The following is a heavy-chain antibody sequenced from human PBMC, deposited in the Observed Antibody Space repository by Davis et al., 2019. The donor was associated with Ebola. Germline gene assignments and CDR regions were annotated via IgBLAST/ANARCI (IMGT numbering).Heavy chain of an antibody. Sequence: MPSETLSLTCTVSGGSISSGDYYWSWIRQPPGKGLEWIGELNRSGGTNYNPSLKSRATISRDTSKNQFYLRLSSVTAADTSVYYCARGVPPIQQSSLSSDYFDYWGHGTLVTVSS. V-gene: IGHV4-30-4*01. D-gene: IGHD6-6*01. J-gene: IGHJ4*01. CDR1: GGSISSGDYY. CDR3: ARGVPPIQQSSLSSDYFDY. CDR2: LNRSGGT.